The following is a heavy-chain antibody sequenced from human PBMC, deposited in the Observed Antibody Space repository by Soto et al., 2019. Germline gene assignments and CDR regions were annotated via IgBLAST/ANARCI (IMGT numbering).Heavy chain of an antibody. CDR1: GLTFSSYG. CDR2: ISGSGDT. Sequence: EVQLLESGGGLVQPGGSLRLSCAASGLTFSSYGMTWVRQAPGKGLEWVSAISGSGDTYNVDSLKGRSTISRDNSKSTLFLQMNSLRAEDTAVYYCATYGGDSGGFEYFKYWGQGTLVTVSS. D-gene: IGHD2-21*02. CDR3: ATYGGDSGGFEYFKY. V-gene: IGHV3-23*01. J-gene: IGHJ1*01.